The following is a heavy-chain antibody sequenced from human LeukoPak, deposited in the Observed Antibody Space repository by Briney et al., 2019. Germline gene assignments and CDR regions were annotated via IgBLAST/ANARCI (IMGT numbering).Heavy chain of an antibody. Sequence: PGGSLRLSCAASGFTFSSYAMHWVRQAPGKGLEWVAVISYDGSNKYYADSVKGRFTISRDNSKNTLCLQMNSLRAEDTAVYYCARDNRYSSSWYGYFDYWGQGTLVTVSS. CDR2: ISYDGSNK. CDR1: GFTFSSYA. J-gene: IGHJ4*02. D-gene: IGHD6-13*01. CDR3: ARDNRYSSSWYGYFDY. V-gene: IGHV3-30*01.